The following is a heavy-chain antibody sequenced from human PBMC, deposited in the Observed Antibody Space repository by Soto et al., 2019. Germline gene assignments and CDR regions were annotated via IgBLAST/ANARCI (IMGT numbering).Heavy chain of an antibody. D-gene: IGHD5-18*01. CDR2: IRSKANSYAT. V-gene: IGHV3-73*02. Sequence: EVQLVESGGGLVQPGGSLKLSCAASGFTFSGSAMHWVRQASGKGLEWVGRIRSKANSYATAYAASVKGRFTISRDDSKHTAYLQMNSLETEDTAVYYCTGRGYSYGYGYWGHGTLVAVSS. CDR3: TGRGYSYGYGY. J-gene: IGHJ4*01. CDR1: GFTFSGSA.